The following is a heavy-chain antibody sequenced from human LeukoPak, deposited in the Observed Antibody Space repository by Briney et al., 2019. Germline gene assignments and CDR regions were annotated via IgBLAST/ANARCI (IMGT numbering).Heavy chain of an antibody. Sequence: SQTLSLTCTVSGGSISSDSYYWSWIRQHPGKGLEWIGYIYYSGSAYYNPSLNSRVTILVDSSKNQFSLRLTSVTAADTAVYYCARSLGENCSSTSCYLNWFDSWGQGTLVTVSS. CDR3: ARSLGENCSSTSCYLNWFDS. D-gene: IGHD2-2*01. CDR1: GGSISSDSYY. CDR2: IYYSGSA. J-gene: IGHJ5*01. V-gene: IGHV4-31*03.